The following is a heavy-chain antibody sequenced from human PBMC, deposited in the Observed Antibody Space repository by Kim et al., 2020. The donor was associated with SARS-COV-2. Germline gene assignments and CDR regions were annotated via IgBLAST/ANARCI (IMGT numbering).Heavy chain of an antibody. D-gene: IGHD3-10*01. Sequence: GGSLRLSCAASGFTFDDYAMHWVRQAPGKGLEWVSGISWNSGSIGYADSVKGRFTISRDNAKNSLYLQMNSLRAEDTALYYCAIFFSGYVDPYGDYGG. CDR1: GFTFDDYA. J-gene: IGHJ4*01. CDR2: ISWNSGSI. V-gene: IGHV3-9*01. CDR3: AIFFSGYVDPYGDY.